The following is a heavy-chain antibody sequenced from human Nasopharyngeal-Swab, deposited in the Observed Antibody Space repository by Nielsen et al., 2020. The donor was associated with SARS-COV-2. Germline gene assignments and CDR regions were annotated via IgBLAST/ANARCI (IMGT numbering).Heavy chain of an antibody. J-gene: IGHJ5*02. CDR3: ARGPLTYCSSTSCYVRRFDP. V-gene: IGHV4-34*01. CDR2: INHSGST. D-gene: IGHD2-2*01. Sequence: SETLSLTCAVSGGSFSGYYWSWIRQPPGKGLEWIGEINHSGSTNYNPSLKSRVTISVDTSKNQFSLKLSSVTAADTAVYYCARGPLTYCSSTSCYVRRFDPWGQGTLVTVSS. CDR1: GGSFSGYY.